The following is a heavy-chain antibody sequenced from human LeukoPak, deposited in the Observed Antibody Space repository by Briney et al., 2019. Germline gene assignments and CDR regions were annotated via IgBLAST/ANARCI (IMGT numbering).Heavy chain of an antibody. CDR2: INHSGST. J-gene: IGHJ5*02. CDR3: AGGGNDFWSRNWFDP. Sequence: SETLSLTCAVYGGSFSGYYWSWIRQPPGKGLEWIGEINHSGSTNYNPSLKSRVTISVDTSKNQFSLKLSSVTAADTAVYYCAGGGNDFWSRNWFDPWGQGTLVTVSS. V-gene: IGHV4-34*01. CDR1: GGSFSGYY. D-gene: IGHD3-3*01.